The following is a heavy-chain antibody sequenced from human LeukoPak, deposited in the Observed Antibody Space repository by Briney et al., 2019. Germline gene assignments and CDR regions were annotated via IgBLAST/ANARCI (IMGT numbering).Heavy chain of an antibody. J-gene: IGHJ4*02. D-gene: IGHD3-10*01. CDR2: ISTGSSVI. V-gene: IGHV3-48*04. CDR1: GFTFNNYG. Sequence: GGSLRLSCAASGFTFNNYGMNWVRQVPGKGLEWLSHISTGSSVIYYADSVKGRFTISRDNARKSLYLQMNSLRADDTAVYYCARDLRVGDYWGRGTLVTVSS. CDR3: ARDLRVGDY.